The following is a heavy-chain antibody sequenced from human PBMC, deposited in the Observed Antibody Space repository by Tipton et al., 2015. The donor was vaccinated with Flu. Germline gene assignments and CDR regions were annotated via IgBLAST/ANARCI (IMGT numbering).Heavy chain of an antibody. CDR3: ARSTYYYGSGSSDY. Sequence: TLSLTCAVSDYSISSGYYWGWIRQPPGKGLEWIGCISHTGRTYYNPSLKSRVTISVDTAKNQFSQRLNSVTASDTAVYYCARSTYYYGSGSSDYWGQGTLATVSS. V-gene: IGHV4-38-2*01. CDR2: ISHTGRT. J-gene: IGHJ4*02. CDR1: DYSISSGYY. D-gene: IGHD3-10*01.